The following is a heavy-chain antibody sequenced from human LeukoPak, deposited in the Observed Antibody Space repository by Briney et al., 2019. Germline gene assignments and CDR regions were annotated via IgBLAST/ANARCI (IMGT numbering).Heavy chain of an antibody. CDR3: AREGAYYDSSGYYYLDY. D-gene: IGHD3-22*01. CDR2: IYYSGST. CDR1: GGSISSGGYY. Sequence: SQTLSLTCTVSGGSISSGGYYWSWIRQHPGKGLEWIGYIYYSGSTYYNPSLKSRVTISVDTSKNQFSLKLSSVTAADTAVYYCAREGAYYDSSGYYYLDYWGQGTLVTVSS. V-gene: IGHV4-31*03. J-gene: IGHJ4*02.